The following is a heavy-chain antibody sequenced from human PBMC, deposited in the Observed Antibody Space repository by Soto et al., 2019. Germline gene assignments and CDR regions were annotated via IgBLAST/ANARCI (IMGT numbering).Heavy chain of an antibody. Sequence: SETLSLTCTVSGGSISGIIYYWGWIRQPPGKGLEWIGNIYYSGSTYYNPSLKSRVTISVDTSKNQFSLKLSSVTAADTAVYYCAATYSSGWPDYYGMDVWGQGTTVTVSS. V-gene: IGHV4-39*01. CDR1: GGSISGIIYY. D-gene: IGHD6-19*01. CDR3: AATYSSGWPDYYGMDV. J-gene: IGHJ6*02. CDR2: IYYSGST.